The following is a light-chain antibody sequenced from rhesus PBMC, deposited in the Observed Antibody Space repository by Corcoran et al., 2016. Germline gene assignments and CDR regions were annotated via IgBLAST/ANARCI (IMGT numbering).Light chain of an antibody. Sequence: DIQMTQSPSSLSASVGDRVTITCRASENVNNYLNWYQQKPGKAPKLLIYKAATLQRGVPSRLSGSGSGTDYTFTISSLQPEDVATYYCQHGYGTPWTFGQGTKVEIK. J-gene: IGKJ1*01. CDR1: ENVNNY. V-gene: IGKV1-74*01. CDR3: QHGYGTPWT. CDR2: KAA.